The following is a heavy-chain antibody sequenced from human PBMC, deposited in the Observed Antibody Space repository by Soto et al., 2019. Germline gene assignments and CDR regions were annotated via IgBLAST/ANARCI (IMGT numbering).Heavy chain of an antibody. CDR2: IWYDGSNK. CDR3: ARGPPNSGSYYDYGSDY. V-gene: IGHV3-33*01. Sequence: GGSLRLSCAASGFTFSSYGMHWVRQAPGKGLEWVAVIWYDGSNKYYADSVKGRFTISRDNSKNTLYLQMNSLRAEDTAVYYCARGPPNSGSYYDYGSDYWGQGTLVTVSS. CDR1: GFTFSSYG. D-gene: IGHD1-26*01. J-gene: IGHJ4*02.